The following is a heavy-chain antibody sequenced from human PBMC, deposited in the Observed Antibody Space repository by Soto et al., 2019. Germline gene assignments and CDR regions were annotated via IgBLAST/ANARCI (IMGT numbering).Heavy chain of an antibody. V-gene: IGHV1-24*01. J-gene: IGHJ4*02. CDR1: GSTLTELS. Sequence: SVKVCCKVPGSTLTELSLHWLRQAPGKGLEWMGGFDPEDGETIYGQKFQGRVTMTQDTSTVTAYMVLSSLRSEDTAVYYCATERLHPREEAYWGKGTLVTVSS. CDR3: ATERLHPREEAY. CDR2: FDPEDGET.